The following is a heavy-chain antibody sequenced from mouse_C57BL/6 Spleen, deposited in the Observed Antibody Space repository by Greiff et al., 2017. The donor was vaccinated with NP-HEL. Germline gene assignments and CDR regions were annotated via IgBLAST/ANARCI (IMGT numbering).Heavy chain of an antibody. CDR3: AREEGTETGTNS. J-gene: IGHJ2*01. Sequence: QVQLQQSGAELARPGASVKLSCKASGYTFTSYGISWVKQRTGQGLEWIGEIYPRSGNTYYNEKFKGKATLTADKSSSTAYMELRSLTSEDSAVYFCAREEGTETGTNSWGQGTTLTVSS. CDR1: GYTFTSYG. D-gene: IGHD4-1*01. CDR2: IYPRSGNT. V-gene: IGHV1-81*01.